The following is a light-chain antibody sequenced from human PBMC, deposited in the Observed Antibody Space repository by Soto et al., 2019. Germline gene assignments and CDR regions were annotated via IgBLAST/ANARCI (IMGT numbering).Light chain of an antibody. CDR1: QGISSY. Sequence: IQLTQSPSSLSASVGDRVTITCRASQGISSYLAWYQQKPGKAPKLLIYAASTLQSWVPSRFSGSGSGTDFSLTISCLQPDDFATYYCQQLNSYPRTFGQGTKLEIK. J-gene: IGKJ2*01. CDR3: QQLNSYPRT. V-gene: IGKV1-9*01. CDR2: AAS.